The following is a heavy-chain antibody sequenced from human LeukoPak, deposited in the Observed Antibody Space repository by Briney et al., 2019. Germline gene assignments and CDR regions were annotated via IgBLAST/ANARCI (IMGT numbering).Heavy chain of an antibody. CDR1: GGSISSYY. Sequence: SETLSLTCTVSGGSISSYYWSWIRQPPGKGLEWIGYIYYSGSTNYNPSLKSRVTISVDTSKNQFSLKLSSVTAAGTAVYYCARVVLGISIGYFDYWGQGTLVTVSS. D-gene: IGHD2-21*01. J-gene: IGHJ4*02. CDR3: ARVVLGISIGYFDY. CDR2: IYYSGST. V-gene: IGHV4-59*01.